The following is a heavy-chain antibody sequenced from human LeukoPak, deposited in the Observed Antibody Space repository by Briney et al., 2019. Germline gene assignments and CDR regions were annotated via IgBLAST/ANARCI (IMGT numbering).Heavy chain of an antibody. CDR2: IYTSGST. CDR1: GGSISSGSYY. J-gene: IGHJ4*02. CDR3: ARGKSSTDY. Sequence: MASETLSLTCTVSGGSISSGSYYWSWIRQPAGKGLEWIGRIYTSGSTNYNPSLKSRVTISVDTSKNQFSLKLSSVTAADTAVYYCARGKSSTDYWGQGTLVTVSS. V-gene: IGHV4-61*02.